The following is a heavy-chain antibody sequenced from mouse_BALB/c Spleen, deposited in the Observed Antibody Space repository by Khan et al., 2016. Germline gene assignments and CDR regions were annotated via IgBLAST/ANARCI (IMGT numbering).Heavy chain of an antibody. V-gene: IGHV3-8*02. CDR3: ARDYDGYYALGY. Sequence: EVQLQESGPSLVKPSQTLSLTCSVTGDSITSGYWNWIRKFPGNKLEFMGYIAYSGSAYYNPSLKSRISITRDTSKNPHYLQLNSVTTEDTATYYCARDYDGYYALGYWGQGTTLTVSS. D-gene: IGHD2-3*01. J-gene: IGHJ2*01. CDR2: IAYSGSA. CDR1: GDSITSGY.